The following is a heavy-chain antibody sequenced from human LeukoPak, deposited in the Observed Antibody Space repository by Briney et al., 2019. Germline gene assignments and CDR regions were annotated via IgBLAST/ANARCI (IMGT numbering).Heavy chain of an antibody. Sequence: GGSLRLSCAASGFTFSSYAMSWVRQAPGKGLEWVSAISGSGGSTYCADSVKGRFTISRDNSKNTLYLQMNSLRAEDTAVYYCAPRSTARDYYYGMDVWGQGTTVTVSS. CDR3: APRSTARDYYYGMDV. CDR2: ISGSGGST. V-gene: IGHV3-23*01. CDR1: GFTFSSYA. J-gene: IGHJ6*02.